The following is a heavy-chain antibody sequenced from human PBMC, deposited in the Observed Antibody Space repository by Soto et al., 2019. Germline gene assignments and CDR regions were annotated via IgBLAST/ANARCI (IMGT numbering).Heavy chain of an antibody. CDR1: GFTFSSHS. CDR3: ARGAVVGIGYFDL. CDR2: ITATSSFI. D-gene: IGHD6-19*01. V-gene: IGHV3-21*01. Sequence: EVQLVESGGGLVKPGGSLRLSCAASGFTFSSHSVNWVRQAPGKGLEWVSCITATSSFIYYADSVKGRFTISRDNAKHSLYLQMDSLRVEATAVYYSARGAVVGIGYFDLWGRGTLVTVSS. J-gene: IGHJ2*01.